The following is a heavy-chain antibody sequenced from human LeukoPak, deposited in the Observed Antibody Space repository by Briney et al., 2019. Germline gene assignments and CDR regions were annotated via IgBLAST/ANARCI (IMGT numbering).Heavy chain of an antibody. J-gene: IGHJ3*01. CDR2: IGAAGSHI. Sequence: GSLLLSCAASGFTFIAYSMNWVRQAPGEGLEWVSSIGAAGSHIYYADSMKGRFTISRDNAKSSLFLQMNSLRAEDTGIYYCVRVGSGATRADTLDLWGQGTMVTVSS. D-gene: IGHD6-19*01. CDR3: VRVGSGATRADTLDL. V-gene: IGHV3-21*01. CDR1: GFTFIAYS.